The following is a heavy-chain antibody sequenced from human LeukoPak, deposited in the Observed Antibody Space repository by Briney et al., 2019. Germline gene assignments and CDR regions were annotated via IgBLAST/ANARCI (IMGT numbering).Heavy chain of an antibody. Sequence: PGGSLRLSCAASGFTFSSYAMSWVRQAPGKGLEWVSVIYSGGSTYYADSVKGRFTISRDNSKNTLYFQMNSLRAEDTAVYYCARDLAHDYGDYGYYYYGMDVWGQGTTVTVSS. CDR1: GFTFSSYA. D-gene: IGHD4-17*01. V-gene: IGHV3-53*01. J-gene: IGHJ6*02. CDR3: ARDLAHDYGDYGYYYYGMDV. CDR2: IYSGGST.